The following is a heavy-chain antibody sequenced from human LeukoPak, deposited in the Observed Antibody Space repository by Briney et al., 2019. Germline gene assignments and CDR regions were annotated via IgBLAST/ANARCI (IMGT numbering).Heavy chain of an antibody. Sequence: GGSLRLSCAASGFTFSSYGMSWVRQAPGKGLEWVSAISGSGGSTYYADSVKGRFTISRDNSKNTLYLQMNSLRAEDTAVYYCAKDHYDSSGYYFGYQFDYWGQGTLVTVSS. CDR2: ISGSGGST. CDR1: GFTFSSYG. V-gene: IGHV3-23*01. D-gene: IGHD3-22*01. J-gene: IGHJ4*02. CDR3: AKDHYDSSGYYFGYQFDY.